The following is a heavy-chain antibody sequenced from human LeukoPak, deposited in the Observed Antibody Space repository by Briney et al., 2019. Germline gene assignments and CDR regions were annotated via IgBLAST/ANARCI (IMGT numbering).Heavy chain of an antibody. Sequence: SETLSLTCAVSGYSISSGYYWGWIRQPPGKGLEWIGSIYHSGSTYYNPSLKSRVTISVDTSKNQFSLKLSSVTAADTAVYYCARGLIVLMVYALPLYNWFDPWGQGTLVTVSS. CDR2: IYHSGST. CDR3: ARGLIVLMVYALPLYNWFDP. CDR1: GYSISSGYY. V-gene: IGHV4-38-2*01. J-gene: IGHJ5*02. D-gene: IGHD2-8*01.